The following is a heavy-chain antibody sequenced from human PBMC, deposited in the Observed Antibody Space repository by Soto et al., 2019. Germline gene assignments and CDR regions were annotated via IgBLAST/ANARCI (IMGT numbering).Heavy chain of an antibody. J-gene: IGHJ4*02. V-gene: IGHV1-46*03. CDR1: GYTFTSYY. CDR2: INPSGGST. CDR3: ARDYGSGSKMPYYFDY. D-gene: IGHD3-10*01. Sequence: ASVKVSCKASGYTFTSYYMHWVRQAPGQGLEWMGIINPSGGSTSYAQKFQGRVTMTRDTSTSTVYMELSSLRSEDTAVYYCARDYGSGSKMPYYFDYWGQGTLVTVSS.